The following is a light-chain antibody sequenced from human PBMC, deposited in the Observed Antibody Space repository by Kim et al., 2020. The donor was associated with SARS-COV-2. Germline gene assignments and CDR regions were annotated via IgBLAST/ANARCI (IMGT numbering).Light chain of an antibody. CDR1: SSNIGAGYE. Sequence: QSVLTQPPSVSGAPGQNVTIACTGSSSNIGAGYEVHWYQQFPRTAPKLLIYNNNNRPSGVPDRFSGSKSGTSASLAITGLQAEDEAHYYCLSYDSSLSGVFSGGTRLTVL. V-gene: IGLV1-40*01. CDR3: LSYDSSLSGV. CDR2: NNN. J-gene: IGLJ3*02.